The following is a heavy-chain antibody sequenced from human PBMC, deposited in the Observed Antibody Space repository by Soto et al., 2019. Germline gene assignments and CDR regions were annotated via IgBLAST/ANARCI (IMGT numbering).Heavy chain of an antibody. Sequence: QVQLVQSGAEVKKPGSSVKVSCKASGGTFSNYAFSWVRQAPGQGLEWLGGIMPIFGRADYAQKFRGRVTINADGSTTTANMELSSLRSEDTAGYYCESWVKEAGIGGNYYYGMDVWGQGTTVTVSS. V-gene: IGHV1-69*12. D-gene: IGHD6-19*01. CDR1: GGTFSNYA. CDR3: ESWVKEAGIGGNYYYGMDV. CDR2: IMPIFGRA. J-gene: IGHJ6*02.